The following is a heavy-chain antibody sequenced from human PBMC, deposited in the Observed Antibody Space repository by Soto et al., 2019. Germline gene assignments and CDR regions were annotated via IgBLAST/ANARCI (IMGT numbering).Heavy chain of an antibody. CDR3: AKASTYEYVWGSFRYYFDH. CDR1: GFTFSTYA. V-gene: IGHV3-23*01. CDR2: ISGSGDRT. J-gene: IGHJ4*02. D-gene: IGHD3-16*02. Sequence: PGGSLRLSCEASGFTFSTYAMSWVRQAPGKGLEWVSGISGSGDRTHYADSVKGRFSISRDNSQNTLHLQMNSLRAEDTAVYYCAKASTYEYVWGSFRYYFDHWGQGA.